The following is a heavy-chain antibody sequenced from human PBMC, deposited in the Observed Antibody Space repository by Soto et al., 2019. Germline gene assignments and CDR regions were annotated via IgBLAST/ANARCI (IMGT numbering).Heavy chain of an antibody. CDR1: GYKFVNYW. D-gene: IGHD3-10*01. CDR2: IYPGDSDT. J-gene: IGHJ5*02. Sequence: PGESLKISCKGSGYKFVNYWIGWARQVPGKGLEWMGIIYPGDSDTRYNPSFQGQVTISADRSITTAYLQWSSLKASDTGIYYCAKNGGYYGLDKWLDPWGQGTKVTVSS. CDR3: AKNGGYYGLDKWLDP. V-gene: IGHV5-51*01.